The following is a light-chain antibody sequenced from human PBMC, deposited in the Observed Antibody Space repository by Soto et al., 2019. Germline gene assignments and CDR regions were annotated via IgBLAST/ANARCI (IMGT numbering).Light chain of an antibody. V-gene: IGKV1-39*01. CDR2: AAS. CDR3: QKSYSTPIT. Sequence: DIQMTQSPSARSASVGERVTITCRASQSISSYLNWYQQKPGKAPKLLIYAASSLQSGVPSRFSGSGSGTDFTLTISSLQPEDFATYYCQKSYSTPITCGQGTQLEIK. J-gene: IGKJ5*01. CDR1: QSISSY.